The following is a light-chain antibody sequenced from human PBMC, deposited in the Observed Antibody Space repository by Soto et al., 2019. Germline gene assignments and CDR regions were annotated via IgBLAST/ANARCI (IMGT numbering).Light chain of an antibody. CDR2: AAS. Sequence: DIVMTQSPATLSVSPGERATLSCRASQSVSSNLAWYQQKPGQAPRLLIYAASTRATGIPARFSGSGSGTALTLTISSLQSEDFAVYLCKQYDNLHLTFGPGTKVDIX. CDR1: QSVSSN. V-gene: IGKV3-15*01. CDR3: KQYDNLHLT. J-gene: IGKJ3*01.